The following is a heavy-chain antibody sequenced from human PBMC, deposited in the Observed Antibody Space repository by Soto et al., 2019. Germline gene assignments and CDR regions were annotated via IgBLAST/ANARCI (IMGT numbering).Heavy chain of an antibody. CDR2: IIPNLDIT. D-gene: IGHD1-7*01. J-gene: IGHJ4*02. CDR3: ARPTSTGTTSGYYFDY. Sequence: QVQLVQSGAEVKKPGSSVKVSCKASGGTFSSYPISWVRQAPGQGLDWMGSIIPNLDITDYAERFQGRVTITADKSTSTAYMELISLSSDDTAVYYCARPTSTGTTSGYYFDYWGQGTPVTVSS. CDR1: GGTFSSYP. V-gene: IGHV1-69*02.